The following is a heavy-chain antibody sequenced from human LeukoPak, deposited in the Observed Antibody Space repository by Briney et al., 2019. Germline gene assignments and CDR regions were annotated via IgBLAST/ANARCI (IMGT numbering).Heavy chain of an antibody. CDR3: ARVSSSWYQDWYLDL. Sequence: SETLSLTCTVSGGSISSGSYYWSWIRQPAGKGLEWIGRTDASGNTNYKPSLKSRVTMSVDTSKNQFSLKLSSVTAADTAVYYCARVSSSWYQDWYLDLWGRGTLVTVSS. D-gene: IGHD6-13*01. J-gene: IGHJ2*01. CDR1: GGSISSGSYY. CDR2: TDASGNT. V-gene: IGHV4-61*02.